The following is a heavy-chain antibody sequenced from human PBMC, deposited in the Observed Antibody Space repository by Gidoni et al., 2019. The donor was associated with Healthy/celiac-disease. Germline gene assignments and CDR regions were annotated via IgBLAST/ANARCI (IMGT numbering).Heavy chain of an antibody. J-gene: IGHJ4*02. Sequence: QVQLQQWGAGLLKPSETLSLTCAVYGGSFSGYYWSWIRQPPGKGLEWIGEINHSGSTNYNPSLKSRVTISVDTSKNQFSRKLSSVTAADTAVYYCARDGDTAMGQFDYWGQGTLVTVSS. V-gene: IGHV4-34*01. CDR1: GGSFSGYY. D-gene: IGHD5-18*01. CDR2: INHSGST. CDR3: ARDGDTAMGQFDY.